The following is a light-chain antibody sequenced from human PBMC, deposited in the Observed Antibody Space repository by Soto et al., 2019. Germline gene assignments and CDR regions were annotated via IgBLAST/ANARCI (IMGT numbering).Light chain of an antibody. Sequence: ETVFTQSPATLSLSPGERATLSCRASRSIRTYLAWYRQTPGQAPRLLIYEALHRDTGIPARFSGSGAGTECTLTINSLKSEDFAVDYCQQYNNWPRTFGQGTKVDIK. J-gene: IGKJ1*01. CDR3: QQYNNWPRT. CDR2: EAL. CDR1: RSIRTY. V-gene: IGKV3-11*01.